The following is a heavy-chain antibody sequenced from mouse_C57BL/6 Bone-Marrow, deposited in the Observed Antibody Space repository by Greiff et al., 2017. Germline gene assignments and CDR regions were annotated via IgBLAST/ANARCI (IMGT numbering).Heavy chain of an antibody. V-gene: IGHV3-6*01. D-gene: IGHD4-1*01. CDR3: ARDWGNWGYFDV. Sequence: EVQLQESGPGLVKPSQSLSLTCSVTGYSITSGYYWNWIRQFPGNKLEWMGYISYDGSNNYNPSLKNRISITRDTSKNQFFLKLNSVTTEDTATYYCARDWGNWGYFDVWGTGTTVTVSS. CDR2: ISYDGSN. CDR1: GYSITSGYY. J-gene: IGHJ1*03.